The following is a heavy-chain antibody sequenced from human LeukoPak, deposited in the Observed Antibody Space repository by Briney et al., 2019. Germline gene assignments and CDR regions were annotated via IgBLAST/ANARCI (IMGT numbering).Heavy chain of an antibody. Sequence: GGSLRLSCAASGFTFSSYGMHWVRQAPGKGLEWVAFIRYDGSNKYYADSVKGRFTISRDNSKNTLYLQMNSLRAEDTAVYYCARGIAAAGTPYYYGMDVWGQGTTVTVSS. CDR3: ARGIAAAGTPYYYGMDV. V-gene: IGHV3-30*02. CDR1: GFTFSSYG. CDR2: IRYDGSNK. D-gene: IGHD6-13*01. J-gene: IGHJ6*02.